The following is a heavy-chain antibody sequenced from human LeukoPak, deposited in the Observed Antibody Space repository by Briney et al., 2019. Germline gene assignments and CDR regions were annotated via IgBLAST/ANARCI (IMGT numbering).Heavy chain of an antibody. CDR1: GFTFSTYE. V-gene: IGHV3-48*03. J-gene: IGHJ4*02. D-gene: IGHD2-8*02. Sequence: GGSLRLSCAASGFTFSTYEMNWVRQAPGKGLEWVSNISITGTIINYADSVKGRFTASRDNAKNSLYLQMNSLRAEDTAVYYCARVGVSYYSDYWGQGTLVTVSS. CDR2: ISITGTII. CDR3: ARVGVSYYSDY.